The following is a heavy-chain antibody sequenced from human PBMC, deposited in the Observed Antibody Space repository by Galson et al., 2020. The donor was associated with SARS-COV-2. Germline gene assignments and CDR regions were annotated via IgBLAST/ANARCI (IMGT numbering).Heavy chain of an antibody. V-gene: IGHV4-30-4*01. CDR2: IYYSGST. J-gene: IGHJ4*02. CDR1: GGSVTNGDYY. Sequence: ASETLSLTCTVSGGSVTNGDYYWSWIRQPPGKGLEWIGHIYYSGSTYSNPSLKSRVTISVDPSQNQFSLKLRSVTAADTAVYYCARGPGGEGWPPVYWGQGTLVTVSS. D-gene: IGHD3-10*01. CDR3: ARGPGGEGWPPVY.